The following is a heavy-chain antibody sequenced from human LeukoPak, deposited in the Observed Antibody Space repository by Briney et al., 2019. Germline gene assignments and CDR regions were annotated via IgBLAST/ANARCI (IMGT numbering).Heavy chain of an antibody. Sequence: SETLSLTCAVYGGSFSGYYWSWIRQPPGKGLEWNEEINHSGSTNYSPSLKSRVTISVDTSKSQFALKMRSVTAADPAGNYRARGVAAPAPFDYWGQRTLVTVSS. D-gene: IGHD6-25*01. V-gene: IGHV4-34*01. J-gene: IGHJ4*02. CDR1: GGSFSGYY. CDR3: ARGVAAPAPFDY. CDR2: INHSGST.